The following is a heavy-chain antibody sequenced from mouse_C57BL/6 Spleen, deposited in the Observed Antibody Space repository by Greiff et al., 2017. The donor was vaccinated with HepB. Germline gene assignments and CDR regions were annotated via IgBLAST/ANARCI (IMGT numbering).Heavy chain of an antibody. CDR1: GFTFSSYA. Sequence: EVMLVESGGGLVKPGGSLKLSCAASGFTFSSYAMSWVRQTPEKRLEWVATISDGGSYTYYPDNVKGRFTISRDNAKNNLYLQMSHLKSEDTAMYYCARDEGNHYYYAMDYWGQGTSVTVSS. D-gene: IGHD2-1*01. J-gene: IGHJ4*01. CDR3: ARDEGNHYYYAMDY. CDR2: ISDGGSYT. V-gene: IGHV5-4*01.